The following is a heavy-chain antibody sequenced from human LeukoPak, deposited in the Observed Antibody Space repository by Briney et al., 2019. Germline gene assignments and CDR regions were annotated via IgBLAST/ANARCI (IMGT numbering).Heavy chain of an antibody. D-gene: IGHD3-16*01. CDR2: MNPNSGNT. CDR1: GYTFTSYD. V-gene: IGHV1-8*01. CDR3: ARDYGGGIIRNYFDY. J-gene: IGHJ4*02. Sequence: ASVKVSCKASGYTFTSYDINWVRQATGQGLEWMGWMNPNSGNTGYAQKFQGRVTMTRDTSISTAYMELSRLRSDDTAVYYCARDYGGGIIRNYFDYWGQGTLVTVSS.